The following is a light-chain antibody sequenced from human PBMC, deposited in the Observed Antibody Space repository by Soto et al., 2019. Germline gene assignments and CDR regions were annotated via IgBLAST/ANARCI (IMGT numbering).Light chain of an antibody. CDR3: QQRSNWPIT. CDR2: DAS. V-gene: IGKV3-11*01. CDR1: QSVSSS. Sequence: EIVLTQSPATLSLSPGERATLSCSASQSVSSSLAWYQQRPGQAPRVLIYDASNRATGIPVRFSGSGSGTDFTLTISSLEPEDLAVYYCQQRSNWPITFGQGTRLEIK. J-gene: IGKJ5*01.